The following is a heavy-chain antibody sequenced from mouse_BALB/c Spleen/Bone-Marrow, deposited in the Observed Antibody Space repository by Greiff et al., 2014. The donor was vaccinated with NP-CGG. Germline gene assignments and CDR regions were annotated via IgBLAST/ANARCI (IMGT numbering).Heavy chain of an antibody. D-gene: IGHD3-3*01. J-gene: IGHJ3*01. CDR2: IWGDGST. Sequence: VQLQQSGPGLVAPSQSLSIICTVSGFSLTNYGISWVRQPPGKGLEWLGVIWGDGSTNYHSALISRLSISKDNSKSQVLLKLNSLQTDDTATYYCRGGPWFAYWGQGTLVTVSA. V-gene: IGHV2-3*01. CDR3: RGGPWFAY. CDR1: GFSLTNYG.